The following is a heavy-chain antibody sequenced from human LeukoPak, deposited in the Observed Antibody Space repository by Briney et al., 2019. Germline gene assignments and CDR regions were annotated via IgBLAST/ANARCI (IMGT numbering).Heavy chain of an antibody. D-gene: IGHD3-22*01. CDR3: ARALERYYYDSSGYYAHFDY. Sequence: SVTVSLTCAVYGGSFSGYYWSWIRQPPGKGLEWIGEITCSGCTKYNPSLKSLVTISGDTSKNQFSLKLRSVTAADTAVYYCARALERYYYDSSGYYAHFDYWGQGTLVTVS. CDR1: GGSFSGYY. CDR2: ITCSGCT. V-gene: IGHV4-34*01. J-gene: IGHJ4*02.